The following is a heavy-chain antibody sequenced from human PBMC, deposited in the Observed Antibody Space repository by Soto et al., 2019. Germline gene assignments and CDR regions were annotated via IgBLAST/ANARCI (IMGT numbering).Heavy chain of an antibody. CDR2: ISSSSSYI. V-gene: IGHV3-21*01. Sequence: PGGSLRLSCAASGFTFSSYSMNWVRQAPGKGLEWVSSISSSSSYIYYADSVKGRFTISRDNAKNSLYLQMNSLRAEDTAVYYCARGTTYYYDSSGYLNWGQGTLVTVSS. CDR3: ARGTTYYYDSSGYLN. CDR1: GFTFSSYS. D-gene: IGHD3-22*01. J-gene: IGHJ4*02.